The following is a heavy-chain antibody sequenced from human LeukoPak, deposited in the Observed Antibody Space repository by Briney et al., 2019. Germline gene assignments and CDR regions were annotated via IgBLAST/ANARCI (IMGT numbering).Heavy chain of an antibody. J-gene: IGHJ4*02. Sequence: GESLRLSCAASGFTFSSYAMSWVRQAPGKGLEWVSAISGSGGSTYYADSVKGRFTISRDNSKNTLYLQMNSLRAEDTAVYYCAKQAGITMIVVVITNFDYWGQGTLVTVSS. D-gene: IGHD3-22*01. CDR3: AKQAGITMIVVVITNFDY. CDR1: GFTFSSYA. CDR2: ISGSGGST. V-gene: IGHV3-23*01.